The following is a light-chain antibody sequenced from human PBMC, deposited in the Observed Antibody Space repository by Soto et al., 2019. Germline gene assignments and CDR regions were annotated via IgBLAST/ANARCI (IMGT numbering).Light chain of an antibody. CDR3: FSYTSSGTYV. CDR1: SSDIGAYNY. CDR2: EVS. Sequence: QSVLTQPASVSGSPGQSITISCIGTSSDIGAYNYVSWYQQHPGKVPKLMIYEVSNRPSGVSNRFSGSKSGNTASLTISGLQAEDETDYYCFSYTSSGTYVFGTGTKVTVL. V-gene: IGLV2-14*01. J-gene: IGLJ1*01.